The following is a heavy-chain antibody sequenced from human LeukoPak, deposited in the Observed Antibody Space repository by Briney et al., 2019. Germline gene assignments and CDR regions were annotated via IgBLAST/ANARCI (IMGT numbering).Heavy chain of an antibody. V-gene: IGHV4-59*01. CDR3: AGGYSYGLTSYYYYGMDV. Sequence: SETLSLTCTVSGGSISSYYWSWIRQPPGKGLEWIGYIYYSGSTNYNPSLKSRVTISVDTSKNQFSLKLSSVTAADTAVYYCAGGYSYGLTSYYYYGMDVWGQGTTVTVSS. J-gene: IGHJ6*02. CDR1: GGSISSYY. D-gene: IGHD5-18*01. CDR2: IYYSGST.